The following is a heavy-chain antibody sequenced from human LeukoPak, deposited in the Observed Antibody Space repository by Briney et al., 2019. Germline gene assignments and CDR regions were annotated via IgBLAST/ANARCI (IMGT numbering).Heavy chain of an antibody. CDR2: ISGSGGST. Sequence: GGSLRLSCAASGFTFSSYAMSWVRQAPGKGLEWVSAISGSGGSTYYADSVKGRFTISRDNSKNTLYLQMNSLRAEDTAVYYCAKDFLFNYYESSGYYFDYWGQGTLVTVSS. J-gene: IGHJ4*02. CDR3: AKDFLFNYYESSGYYFDY. V-gene: IGHV3-23*01. CDR1: GFTFSSYA. D-gene: IGHD3-22*01.